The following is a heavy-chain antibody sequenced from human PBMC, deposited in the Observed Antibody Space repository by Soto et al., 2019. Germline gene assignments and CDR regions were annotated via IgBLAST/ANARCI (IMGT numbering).Heavy chain of an antibody. V-gene: IGHV4-4*02. Sequence: PSETLSLTCAVSGGSISSTNWWTWVRQSPGRGLEWIGEIYHSGTTNYSPSLKSRVNIAVDMSTNHFSLTLISVTAADPAVYYCASPATADFDYWCKGTLVTVFS. CDR3: ASPATADFDY. CDR1: GGSISSTNW. D-gene: IGHD1-1*01. J-gene: IGHJ4*02. CDR2: IYHSGTT.